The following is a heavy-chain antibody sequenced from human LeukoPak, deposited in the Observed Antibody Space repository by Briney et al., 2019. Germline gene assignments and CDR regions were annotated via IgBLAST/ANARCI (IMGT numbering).Heavy chain of an antibody. CDR3: ARWNVDQGSGGYWWFDS. Sequence: GGSLRLSCAASEFTVSSTYMSWVRQAPGKGLEWVSVIYDGNNAYYADSVRGRFTISRDTSKNTMYLQMNSLRGDDTAVYYCARWNVDQGSGGYWWFDSWGQGTLVTVSS. V-gene: IGHV3-53*01. D-gene: IGHD3-10*01. J-gene: IGHJ5*01. CDR2: IYDGNNA. CDR1: EFTVSSTY.